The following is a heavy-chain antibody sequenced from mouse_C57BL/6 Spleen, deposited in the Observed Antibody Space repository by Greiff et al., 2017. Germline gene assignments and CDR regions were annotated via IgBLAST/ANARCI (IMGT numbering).Heavy chain of an antibody. CDR1: GFNIKDYY. D-gene: IGHD2-12*01. J-gene: IGHJ2*01. CDR3: ALTTGRRWYFDY. V-gene: IGHV14-2*01. CDR2: IDPEDGDT. Sequence: VQLQQSGAELVKPGASVKLSCTASGFNIKDYYMHWVKQRTEQGLEWIGRIDPEDGDTKYAPKFQGKATITADTSSNTAYLQLSSLTSEDTAVYYCALTTGRRWYFDYWGQGTTLTVSS.